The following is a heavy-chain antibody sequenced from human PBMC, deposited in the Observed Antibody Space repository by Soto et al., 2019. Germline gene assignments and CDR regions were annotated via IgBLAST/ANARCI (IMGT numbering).Heavy chain of an antibody. CDR3: ASQATGWYPDY. CDR1: GGSISSGGYY. CDR2: IYDSGST. Sequence: QVELQESGPGLVKPSQTLSLTCTVSGGSISSGGYYWSWVRQHPGKGREWIGYIYDSGSTYYNPSLKXRXTXSXXTSKNQFSLKLTSVTAADTAVYYCASQATGWYPDYWGQGTLVTVSS. D-gene: IGHD6-19*01. J-gene: IGHJ4*02. V-gene: IGHV4-31*03.